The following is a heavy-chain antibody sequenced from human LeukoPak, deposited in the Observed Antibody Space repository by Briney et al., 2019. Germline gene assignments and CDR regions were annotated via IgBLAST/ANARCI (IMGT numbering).Heavy chain of an antibody. Sequence: GESLKISCKGSGYSFTSYWIGWVRQMPGKGLEWMGIIYPGDSDTRYSPSFRGQVTISADKSISTAYLQWSSLKASDTAMYYCARRGYSGYDPKPYFDYWGQGALVTVSS. J-gene: IGHJ4*02. CDR3: ARRGYSGYDPKPYFDY. V-gene: IGHV5-51*01. CDR1: GYSFTSYW. D-gene: IGHD5-12*01. CDR2: IYPGDSDT.